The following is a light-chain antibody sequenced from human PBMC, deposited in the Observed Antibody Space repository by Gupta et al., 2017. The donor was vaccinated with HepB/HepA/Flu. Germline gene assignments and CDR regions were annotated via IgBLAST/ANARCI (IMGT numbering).Light chain of an antibody. V-gene: IGKV1-39*01. CDR3: QQSDNTPWT. CDR1: QNINTY. J-gene: IGKJ1*01. CDR2: SAS. Sequence: DIQMTQSPSSLSASIGDRVTISCRASQNINTYLPWYQQKPGKAPKLLIYSASSLQSGVPSRFSGSGSATDFTLTISSLQPEDFAIYFCQQSDNTPWTFGQGTKVEI.